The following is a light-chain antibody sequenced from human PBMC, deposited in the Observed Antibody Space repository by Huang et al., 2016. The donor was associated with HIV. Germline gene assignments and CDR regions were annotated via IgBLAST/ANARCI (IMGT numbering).Light chain of an antibody. CDR3: QQYNNWPPLLT. J-gene: IGKJ4*01. V-gene: IGKV3-15*01. CDR1: RSVSPS. CDR2: GAA. Sequence: EIVMTQSPATPSVSPGERVILSCRASRSVSPSLAWYQQKPGQAPRLLIDGAATRASGVPPRFRGSGAGTEFTLTISSLQSADFAVYYCQQYNNWPPLLTFGGGTKVEIK.